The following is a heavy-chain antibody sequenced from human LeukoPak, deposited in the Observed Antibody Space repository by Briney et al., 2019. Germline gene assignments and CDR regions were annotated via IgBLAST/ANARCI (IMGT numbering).Heavy chain of an antibody. CDR3: ARGQQTYCSSTSCYRVYYFDY. J-gene: IGHJ4*02. V-gene: IGHV4-34*01. CDR2: INHSGST. CDR1: GGSFSGYY. D-gene: IGHD2-2*02. Sequence: SETLSLTCAVYGGSFSGYYWSWIRQPPGKGLEWIGEINHSGSTNYNPSFKSRVTISVDTSKNQFSLKLSSVTAADTAVYYCARGQQTYCSSTSCYRVYYFDYWGQGTLVTVSS.